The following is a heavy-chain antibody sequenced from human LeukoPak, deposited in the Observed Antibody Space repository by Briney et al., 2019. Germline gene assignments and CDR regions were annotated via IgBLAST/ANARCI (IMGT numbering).Heavy chain of an antibody. CDR2: IIPILGIA. Sequence: SVKVSCKASGGTFGSYAISWVRQAPGQGLEWMGRIIPILGIANYAQKFQGRVTITADKSTSTAYMELSSLRSEDTAVYYCARDRGLGDRAPIDYWGQGTLVTVSS. J-gene: IGHJ4*02. D-gene: IGHD2-21*01. CDR3: ARDRGLGDRAPIDY. V-gene: IGHV1-69*04. CDR1: GGTFGSYA.